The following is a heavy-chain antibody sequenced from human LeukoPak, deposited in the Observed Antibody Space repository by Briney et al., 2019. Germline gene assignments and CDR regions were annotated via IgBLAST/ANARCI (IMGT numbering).Heavy chain of an antibody. D-gene: IGHD3-10*01. CDR1: VFIFSSYS. V-gene: IGHV3-7*01. CDR2: ITQDGSEK. CDR3: ARESAIRGGSVSYTLDY. J-gene: IGHJ4*02. Sequence: PGGSLRLSCAASVFIFSSYSMNCVRQAPGKGLECVANITQDGSEKYYVDSVKGRFTISRDNDKTSLYLQMNSLRAEDTAVYYCARESAIRGGSVSYTLDYWGQGTLVTVSS.